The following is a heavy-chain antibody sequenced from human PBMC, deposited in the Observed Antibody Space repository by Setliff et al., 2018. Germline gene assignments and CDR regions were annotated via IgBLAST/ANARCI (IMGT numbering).Heavy chain of an antibody. D-gene: IGHD2-2*01. CDR1: DFSVGSVYY. Sequence: SETLSLTCAVSDFSVGSVYYWGWIRQPPGRGLEWIANIYYSGTTHYSPSFESRVAMSVDTSKNQFSLNLSSVTAADTALYYCARTSTGRYFDLWGRGTLVTVSS. CDR3: ARTSTGRYFDL. V-gene: IGHV4-38-2*01. J-gene: IGHJ2*01. CDR2: IYYSGTT.